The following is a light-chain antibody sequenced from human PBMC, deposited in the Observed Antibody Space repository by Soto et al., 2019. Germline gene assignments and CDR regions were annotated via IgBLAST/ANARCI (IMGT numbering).Light chain of an antibody. CDR2: GAF. CDR1: QSVSSN. CDR3: QQRSNWPLT. V-gene: IGKV3-11*01. Sequence: EIIMSQSPVTLSVSTGERATLSCRASQSVSSNLAWYQQKPGQAPSLLIYGAFTRATGIPARFSGTGSGTDFTLTISSLQPEDFSVYYCQQRSNWPLTFGPGTKVDI. J-gene: IGKJ3*01.